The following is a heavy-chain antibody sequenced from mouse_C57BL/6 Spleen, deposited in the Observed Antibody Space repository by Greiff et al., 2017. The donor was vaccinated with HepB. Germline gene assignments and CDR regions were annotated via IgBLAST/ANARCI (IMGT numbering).Heavy chain of an antibody. J-gene: IGHJ4*01. V-gene: IGHV5-17*01. D-gene: IGHD2-12*01. CDR1: GFTFRDYG. CDR2: ISSGSSTL. Sequence: EVHLVESGGGLVKPGGSLKLSCAASGFTFRDYGMHWVRQAPEKGLEWVAYISSGSSTLYYADTVKGRFTISRDNAKNTLFLQMTSLRSEDTATYYCARGNDGDYYAMDYWGQGTSVTVSS. CDR3: ARGNDGDYYAMDY.